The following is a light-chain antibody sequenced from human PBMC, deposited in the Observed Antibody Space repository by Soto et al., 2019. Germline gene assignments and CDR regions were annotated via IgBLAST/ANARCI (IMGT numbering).Light chain of an antibody. CDR3: MQTLQTWT. J-gene: IGKJ1*01. CDR1: QSLLHSNGYNY. CDR2: LGS. V-gene: IGKV2-28*01. Sequence: DIAMTQSPLSLPVTPGEPASISCRSSQSLLHSNGYNYLDWYLQKPGQSPQLLIYLGSYRASGVPDRFSGSGSGTDFTLKISRVEAGDVGVYYCMQTLQTWTFGQGTKVDIK.